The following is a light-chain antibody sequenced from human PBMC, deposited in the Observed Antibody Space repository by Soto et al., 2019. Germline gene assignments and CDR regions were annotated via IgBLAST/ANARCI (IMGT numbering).Light chain of an antibody. J-gene: IGKJ4*01. Sequence: DIQLTQSPSFLSASVGDRVTSSCRASQGISDYLAWYQQNPGKAPKLLIYGASTLQSGVPSRFSGSASETEFTLTISSLQPEDFATSFCQQFNAYPLTFGGGTKLEIK. CDR2: GAS. V-gene: IGKV1-9*01. CDR3: QQFNAYPLT. CDR1: QGISDY.